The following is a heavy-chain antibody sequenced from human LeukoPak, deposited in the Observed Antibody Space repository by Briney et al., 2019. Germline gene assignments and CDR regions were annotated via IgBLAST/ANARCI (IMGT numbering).Heavy chain of an antibody. J-gene: IGHJ4*02. CDR2: ISSSSSYI. CDR3: ARDSLAEGYFDY. Sequence: GESLRLSCAASGFTFSSYSMNWVRQAPGKGLEWVSSISSSSSYIYYADSVKGRFTISRDNAKNSLYLQMNSLRAEDTAVYYCARDSLAEGYFDYWGQGTLVTVSS. CDR1: GFTFSSYS. V-gene: IGHV3-21*01. D-gene: IGHD6-13*01.